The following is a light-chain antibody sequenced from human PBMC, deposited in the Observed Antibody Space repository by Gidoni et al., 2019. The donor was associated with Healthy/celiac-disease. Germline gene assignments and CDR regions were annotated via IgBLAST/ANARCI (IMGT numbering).Light chain of an antibody. CDR3: QQCYSTPRT. J-gene: IGKJ2*02. V-gene: IGKV1-39*01. Sequence: DIQMNQSPSSLSASVGDRVTITCRASQSISSYFNWYQQKPGKAPKLLIYAASSLQSGVPSRFSGSGSGTDFTLTISSLQPEDFATYYCQQCYSTPRTFGQGTKLEIK. CDR2: AAS. CDR1: QSISSY.